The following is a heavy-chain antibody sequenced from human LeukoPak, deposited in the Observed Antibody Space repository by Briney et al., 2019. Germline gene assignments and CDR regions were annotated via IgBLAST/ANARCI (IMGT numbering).Heavy chain of an antibody. V-gene: IGHV3-53*01. D-gene: IGHD2-15*01. J-gene: IGHJ3*02. CDR2: IYSGGSP. CDR1: GFNVSSNY. Sequence: PGGSLRLSCAASGFNVSSNYMSWVRQAPGKGLEWVSVIYSGGSPYYADSVKGRFTISRDNSKNTVYLQMNSLRVEDTAVYYCAREIYCSASSCTGGVFDIWGQGTVVSVS. CDR3: AREIYCSASSCTGGVFDI.